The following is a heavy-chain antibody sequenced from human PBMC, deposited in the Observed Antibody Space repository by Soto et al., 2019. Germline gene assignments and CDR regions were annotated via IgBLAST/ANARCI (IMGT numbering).Heavy chain of an antibody. D-gene: IGHD2-21*02. CDR3: ANHRGFLVTQYFFDY. Sequence: GGSLRLSCAASGFTFRNYAMSWVHQAPGKGLEWVSSISNSGGSTYYADSVQGRFTISRDNSKNTLYLQMNSLRAEDTAIYYCANHRGFLVTQYFFDYWGQGTLVTVSS. J-gene: IGHJ4*02. CDR1: GFTFRNYA. CDR2: ISNSGGST. V-gene: IGHV3-23*01.